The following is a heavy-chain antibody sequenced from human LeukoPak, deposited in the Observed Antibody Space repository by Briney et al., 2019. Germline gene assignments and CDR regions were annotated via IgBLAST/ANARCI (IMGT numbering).Heavy chain of an antibody. J-gene: IGHJ5*02. V-gene: IGHV4-59*01. CDR2: VASSGTS. Sequence: KPSETLSLTRTVSGDSLNTYYWTWIRQTPGKELEWIGFVASSGTSNYNPSLKSRVSISIDTSKNQFSLALTSVTPADTAVYYCARVVRGVVTSNWFDPWGQGTLVSVSS. D-gene: IGHD2-21*02. CDR3: ARVVRGVVTSNWFDP. CDR1: GDSLNTYY.